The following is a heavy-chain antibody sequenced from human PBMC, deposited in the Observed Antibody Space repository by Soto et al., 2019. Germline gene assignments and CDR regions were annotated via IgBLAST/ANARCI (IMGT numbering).Heavy chain of an antibody. J-gene: IGHJ5*02. D-gene: IGHD2-15*01. CDR1: GFTFSSYG. V-gene: IGHV3-33*01. CDR2: IWYDGSNK. CDR3: ARDSSREVGAALYNWFDP. Sequence: GGSLRLSCAASGFTFSSYGMHWVRQAPGEGREWVAVIWYDGSNKYYADSVKGRFTISRDNSKNTLHLQMNSLRAEDTAVYYCARDSSREVGAALYNWFDPWGQGT.